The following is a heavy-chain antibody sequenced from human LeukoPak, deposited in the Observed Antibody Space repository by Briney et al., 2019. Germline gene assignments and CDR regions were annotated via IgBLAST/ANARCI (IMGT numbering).Heavy chain of an antibody. Sequence: GASVKVSCKASGYTFTGYYMHWVRQAPGQGLEWMGRINPNSGGTNYAQKFQGRVIMTRDTSISTAYMELSRLRSDDTAVYYCARDSPATDSNFDYWGQGTLVTVSS. J-gene: IGHJ4*02. CDR1: GYTFTGYY. V-gene: IGHV1-2*06. CDR3: ARDSPATDSNFDY. CDR2: INPNSGGT. D-gene: IGHD3-3*01.